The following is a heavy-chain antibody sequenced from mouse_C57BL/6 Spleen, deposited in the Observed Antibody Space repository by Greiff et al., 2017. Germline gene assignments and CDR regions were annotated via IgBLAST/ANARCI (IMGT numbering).Heavy chain of an antibody. CDR3: ARGVTTVVAHFDY. J-gene: IGHJ2*01. CDR2: IHPNSGST. CDR1: GYTFTSYW. D-gene: IGHD1-1*01. Sequence: QVQLQQPGAELVKPGASVKLSCKASGYTFTSYWMHWVKQRPGQGLEWIGMIHPNSGSTNYNEKFKSKATLTVDKSSSTAYIQLSSLTSEDSAVYYCARGVTTVVAHFDYWGQGTTLTVSS. V-gene: IGHV1-64*01.